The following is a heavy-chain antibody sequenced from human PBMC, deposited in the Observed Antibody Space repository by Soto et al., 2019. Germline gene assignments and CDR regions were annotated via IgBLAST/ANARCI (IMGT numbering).Heavy chain of an antibody. V-gene: IGHV3-7*01. CDR2: IKQDGSEK. J-gene: IGHJ6*02. CDR3: ARDCSSTSCYLHYGMDV. CDR1: GFTFSSYW. Sequence: GGSLRLSCAASGFTFSSYWMSWVRQAPGKGLEWVANIKQDGSEKYYVDSVKGRFTISRDNAKNSLYLQMNSLRAEDTAVYYCARDCSSTSCYLHYGMDVWGQGTTVTVSS. D-gene: IGHD2-2*01.